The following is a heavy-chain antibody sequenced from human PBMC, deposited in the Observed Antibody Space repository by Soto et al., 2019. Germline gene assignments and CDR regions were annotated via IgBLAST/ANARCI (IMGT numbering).Heavy chain of an antibody. Sequence: SETLSLTCTVSGGSISSADYYWSWVRQPPGKGLEWIGSIYHSGSTYYNPSLKSRVTISVDTSKNQFSLKLSSVAAADTAVYYCASSVIAAAVPDVWGQGTTVTVSS. CDR3: ASSVIAAAVPDV. CDR2: IYHSGST. V-gene: IGHV4-39*07. CDR1: GGSISSADYY. J-gene: IGHJ6*02. D-gene: IGHD6-25*01.